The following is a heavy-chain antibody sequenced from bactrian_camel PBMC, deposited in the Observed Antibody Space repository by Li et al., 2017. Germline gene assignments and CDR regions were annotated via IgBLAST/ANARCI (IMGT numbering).Heavy chain of an antibody. D-gene: IGHD2*01. Sequence: QVQLVESGGGSVQAGGSLRLSCSASGAFYTSYCLGWFRQRPGAEREAVAAIYTGSGAPTASSSWYADSVKGRFIISQDNAKNTLYLQLNDLKPEDSATYYCAVHRTPYSCPQTYEYTYSGQGTQVTVS. CDR2: IYTGSGAPTASSS. CDR3: AVHRTPYSCPQTYEYTY. CDR1: GAFYTSYC. J-gene: IGHJ4*01. V-gene: IGHV3S1*01.